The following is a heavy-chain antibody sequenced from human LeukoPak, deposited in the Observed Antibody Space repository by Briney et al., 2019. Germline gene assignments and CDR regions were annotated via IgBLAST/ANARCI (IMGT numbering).Heavy chain of an antibody. CDR2: LSYTGNANYNPNT. J-gene: IGHJ6*02. V-gene: IGHV4-59*01. CDR3: ARDRVDGDYANYYYYYGMDV. Sequence: SETLSLTCTVSGGSINNYYWNWIRQPPGKGLEWIGYLSYTGNANYNPNTNYNPSLQSRITMSVDTSKNQFSLNLRSVTAADTAIYYCARDRVDGDYANYYYYYGMDVWGQGTTVTVSS. CDR1: GGSINNYY. D-gene: IGHD4-17*01.